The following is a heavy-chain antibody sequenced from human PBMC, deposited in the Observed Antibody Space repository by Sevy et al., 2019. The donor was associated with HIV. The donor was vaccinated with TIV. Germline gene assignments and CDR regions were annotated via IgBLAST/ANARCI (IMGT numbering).Heavy chain of an antibody. V-gene: IGHV3-53*01. CDR1: GFTVSSNY. CDR2: IYSGGST. J-gene: IGHJ4*02. Sequence: GGSLRLSCAASGFTVSSNYMSWVRQAPGKGLEWVSVIYSGGSTYYADSVKGRFTISRDNSKNTLYLQMNILRAEDTAVYYCARDNPYCSGGSCYQTFDYWGQGTLVTVSS. CDR3: ARDNPYCSGGSCYQTFDY. D-gene: IGHD2-15*01.